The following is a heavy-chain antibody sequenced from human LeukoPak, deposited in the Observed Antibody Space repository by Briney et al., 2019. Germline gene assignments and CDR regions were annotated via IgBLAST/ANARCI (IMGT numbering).Heavy chain of an antibody. J-gene: IGHJ5*02. CDR2: INLNSGGT. Sequence: ASVKVSCKPSGYTFTGYYMHWVRHAPGQGLEWMGWINLNSGGTNYAQKFQSRVTMTRDTSISTAYMELSRLRSDDTAVYYCARDPTKMYSSLLPRWFDPWGQGTLVTVSS. V-gene: IGHV1-2*02. CDR1: GYTFTGYY. CDR3: ARDPTKMYSSLLPRWFDP. D-gene: IGHD6-6*01.